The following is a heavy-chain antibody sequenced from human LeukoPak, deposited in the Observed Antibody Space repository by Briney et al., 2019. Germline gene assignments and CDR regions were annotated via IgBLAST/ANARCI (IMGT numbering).Heavy chain of an antibody. J-gene: IGHJ4*02. V-gene: IGHV1-18*01. CDR3: ARDDGTGPYRFDS. D-gene: IGHD3-10*01. CDR1: GYTFTQYG. CDR2: ISAFNGNT. Sequence: ASVKVSRKASGYTFTQYGISWMRQAPGQGPEWMGWISAFNGNTKYPQRLQGRVTMTTDASTSTAYMDLRGLRSDDTAVYYCARDDGTGPYRFDSWGQGTLVTVSS.